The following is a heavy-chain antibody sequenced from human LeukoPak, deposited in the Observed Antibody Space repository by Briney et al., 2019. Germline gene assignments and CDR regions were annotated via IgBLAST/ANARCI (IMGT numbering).Heavy chain of an antibody. Sequence: PGGSLRLSCAASGFTFSSYWMHWVRQAPGKGLVWVSRINTDGSSTTYADSVKGRFTISRDNAMNTLYLQMNSLRADDTAVYYCAKGLMGATPYYFDYWGQGTLVTVSS. V-gene: IGHV3-74*01. D-gene: IGHD1-26*01. CDR3: AKGLMGATPYYFDY. CDR1: GFTFSSYW. CDR2: INTDGSST. J-gene: IGHJ4*02.